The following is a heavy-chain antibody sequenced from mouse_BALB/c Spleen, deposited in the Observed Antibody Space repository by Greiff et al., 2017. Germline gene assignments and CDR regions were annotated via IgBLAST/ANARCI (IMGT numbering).Heavy chain of an antibody. V-gene: IGHV1-39*01. CDR1: GYSFTGYN. CDR3: AREGAYDGPYAMDY. D-gene: IGHD2-3*01. J-gene: IGHJ4*01. CDR2: IDPYYGGT. Sequence: EVKLMESGPELEKPGASVKISCKASGYSFTGYNMNWVKQSNGKSLEWIGNIDPYYGGTSYNQKFKGKATLTVDKSSSTAYMQLKSLTSEDTAVYYCAREGAYDGPYAMDYWGQGTSVTVSS.